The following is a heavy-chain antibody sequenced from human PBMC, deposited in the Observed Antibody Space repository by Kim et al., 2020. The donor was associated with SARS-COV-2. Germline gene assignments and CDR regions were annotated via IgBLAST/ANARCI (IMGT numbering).Heavy chain of an antibody. Sequence: KGRVTISRDNSKNTLYRQMNSLRAEDTAVYYCARDRVVRGVIEGYNWFDPWGQGTLVTVSS. J-gene: IGHJ5*02. CDR3: ARDRVVRGVIEGYNWFDP. V-gene: IGHV3-30*07. D-gene: IGHD3-10*01.